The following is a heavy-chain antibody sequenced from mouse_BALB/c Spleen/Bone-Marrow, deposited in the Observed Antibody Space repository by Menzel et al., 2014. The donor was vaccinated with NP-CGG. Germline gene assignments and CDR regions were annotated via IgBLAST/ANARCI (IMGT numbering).Heavy chain of an antibody. CDR3: ARSTGTAPYFYAMDY. CDR2: TNPSNGRS. J-gene: IGHJ4*01. CDR1: GYTFTSNW. V-gene: IGHV1S81*02. D-gene: IGHD4-1*02. Sequence: VQVVESGAELVKPGAPVKLSCKASGYTFTSNWMHWVKRRPGQGLEWIGETNPSNGRSNYNEKFKSKATLTVDKSSSTAYMQLSSLTSEDSAVYYCARSTGTAPYFYAMDYWGQGTSVTVSS.